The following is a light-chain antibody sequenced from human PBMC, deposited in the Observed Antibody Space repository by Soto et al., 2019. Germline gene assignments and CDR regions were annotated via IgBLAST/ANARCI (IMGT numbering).Light chain of an antibody. V-gene: IGKV1-39*01. CDR1: QNINNY. CDR3: QQSFSTLWT. Sequence: DIQVTQSPSSLSASVGDRVTITCRASQNINNYLNWYQQKPGKAPKLLIYAASSLQSGVPSRFSGSGSGTDFTLTISSLQPEDFATYYCQQSFSTLWTFGQGTKWIS. J-gene: IGKJ1*01. CDR2: AAS.